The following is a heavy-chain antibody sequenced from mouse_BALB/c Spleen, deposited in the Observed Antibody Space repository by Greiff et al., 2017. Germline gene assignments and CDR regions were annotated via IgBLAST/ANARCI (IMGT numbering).Heavy chain of an antibody. Sequence: EVQLVESGPSLVKPSQTLSLTCSVTGDSITSGYWNWIRKFPGNKLEYMGYISYSGSTYYNPSLKSRISITRDTSKNQYYLQLNSVTTEDTATYYCARSHYDGYPFYAMDYWGQGTSVTVSS. CDR2: ISYSGST. CDR1: GDSITSGY. V-gene: IGHV3-8*02. D-gene: IGHD2-3*01. CDR3: ARSHYDGYPFYAMDY. J-gene: IGHJ4*01.